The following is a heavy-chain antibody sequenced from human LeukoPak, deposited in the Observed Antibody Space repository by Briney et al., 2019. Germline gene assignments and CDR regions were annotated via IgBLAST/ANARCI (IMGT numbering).Heavy chain of an antibody. J-gene: IGHJ4*02. Sequence: GASVKVSCKTSGYTFTGYYIHWVRQAPGQGLEWMGWINPDGGGTNYAQNFQGRVTMTRDTSISTAYMELSRLRSDATGVYYCAGVAVKGLIDYWGQGTLVTVSS. CDR2: INPDGGGT. D-gene: IGHD6-19*01. CDR1: GYTFTGYY. CDR3: AGVAVKGLIDY. V-gene: IGHV1-2*02.